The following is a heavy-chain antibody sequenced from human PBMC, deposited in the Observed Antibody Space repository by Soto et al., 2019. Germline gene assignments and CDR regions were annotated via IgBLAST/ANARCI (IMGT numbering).Heavy chain of an antibody. Sequence: QVQLEQSGPEVKRPGTSVKVSCKASGGAFGRYSVSWVRQAPGQGLEWIGGVIPVFNTSNYSLKFQGRVAIFADLSTSSVFMELRSLRSEDTAXXYCARGDEMTAVTIXEYWGQGTLVTVSS. CDR2: VIPVFNTS. CDR3: ARGDEMTAVTIXEY. V-gene: IGHV1-69*01. J-gene: IGHJ4*02. D-gene: IGHD4-17*01. CDR1: GGAFGRYS.